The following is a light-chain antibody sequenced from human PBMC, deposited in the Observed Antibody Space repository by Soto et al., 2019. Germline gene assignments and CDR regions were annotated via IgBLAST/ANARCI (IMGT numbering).Light chain of an antibody. J-gene: IGLJ1*01. CDR1: SSDVGGYNY. V-gene: IGLV2-14*01. CDR2: EVS. Sequence: QSALTQPASVSGSPGQSITISCTGTSSDVGGYNYVSWYQQHPGKAPKLMIYEVSYRPSGISNRFSGSKSGNTASLTISGLQAEDEAYYYCSSYTSRGTYVFGTGTKVTVL. CDR3: SSYTSRGTYV.